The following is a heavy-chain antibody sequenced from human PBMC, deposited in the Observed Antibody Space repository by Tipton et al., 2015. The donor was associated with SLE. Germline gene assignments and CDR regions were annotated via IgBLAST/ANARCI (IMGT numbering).Heavy chain of an antibody. CDR3: ARGPAAIFDY. D-gene: IGHD2-2*01. V-gene: IGHV4-38-2*02. CDR1: GYSISSGYY. J-gene: IGHJ4*02. Sequence: LRLSCTVSGYSISSGYYWGWIRQPPGKGLEWIGSIYHSGSTYYNPSLKSRVTISVDTSKNKFSLRLSSVTAADTAVYYCARGPAAIFDYWGLGTLVTVSS. CDR2: IYHSGST.